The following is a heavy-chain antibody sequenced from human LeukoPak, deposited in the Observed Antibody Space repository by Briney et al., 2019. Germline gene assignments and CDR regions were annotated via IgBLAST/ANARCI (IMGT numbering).Heavy chain of an antibody. CDR1: GGTFSSYT. CDR2: ITPILGIA. Sequence: SVKVSCKASGGTFSSYTISWVRQAPGQGLEWMGRITPILGIANYAQKFQGRVTITADKSTSTAYMELSGLRSEDTAVYYCARGYSNYVGYSDYWGQGTLVTVSS. V-gene: IGHV1-69*02. D-gene: IGHD4-11*01. CDR3: ARGYSNYVGYSDY. J-gene: IGHJ4*02.